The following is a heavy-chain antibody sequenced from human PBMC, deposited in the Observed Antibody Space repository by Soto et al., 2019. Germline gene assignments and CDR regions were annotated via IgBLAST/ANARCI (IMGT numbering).Heavy chain of an antibody. CDR3: AKARCTSNTCYVPDH. J-gene: IGHJ5*02. Sequence: EVQLLESGGGLVQPGGSLRLSCAASGFTFSGHTMSRVRQAPGKGLEWVSAISGSGGSPSYADSVQGRFTISRDNPKNTLYLQMSSLRVEDTAIYYCAKARCTSNTCYVPDHWGQGTLVTVSS. CDR1: GFTFSGHT. CDR2: ISGSGGSP. V-gene: IGHV3-23*01. D-gene: IGHD2-15*01.